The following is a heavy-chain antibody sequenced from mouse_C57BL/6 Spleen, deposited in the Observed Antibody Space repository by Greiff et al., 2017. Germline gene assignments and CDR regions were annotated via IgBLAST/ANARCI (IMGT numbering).Heavy chain of an antibody. J-gene: IGHJ3*01. V-gene: IGHV1-15*01. CDR1: GYTFPDYE. D-gene: IGHD2-3*01. CDR2: IDPETGGT. CDR3: TDGYYTWFAY. Sequence: QVQLQQSGAELVRPGASVTLSCKASGYTFPDYEMHWVKQTPVHGLEWIGAIDPETGGTAYNQKFKGKAILTADKSSSTAYMELRSLTSEDSAVYYCTDGYYTWFAYWGQGTLATVSA.